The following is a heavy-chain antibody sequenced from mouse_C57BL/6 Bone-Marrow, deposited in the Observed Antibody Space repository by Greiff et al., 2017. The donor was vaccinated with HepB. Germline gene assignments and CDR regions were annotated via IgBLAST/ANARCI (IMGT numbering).Heavy chain of an antibody. CDR2: INYDGSST. CDR1: GFTFSDYY. CDR3: ARGGVYDYYFDY. D-gene: IGHD2-3*01. V-gene: IGHV5-16*01. J-gene: IGHJ2*01. Sequence: EVQRVESEGGLVQPGSSMKLSCTASGFTFSDYYMAWVRQVPEKGLEWVANINYDGSSTYYLDSLKSRFIISRDNAKNILYLQMSSLKSEDTATYYCARGGVYDYYFDYWGQGTTLTVSS.